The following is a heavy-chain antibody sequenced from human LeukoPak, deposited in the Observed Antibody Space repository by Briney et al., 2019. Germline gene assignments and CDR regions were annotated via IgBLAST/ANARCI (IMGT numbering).Heavy chain of an antibody. CDR3: ARVGGYSYGNYYFNY. Sequence: SETLSLTCTASGGSISSYYWSWIRQPPGKGLEWIGHIYDSGSTNYNPSLKSRVTISADTSKNQFSLRLNSVTATDTAVYYCARVGGYSYGNYYFNYWGQGTLVTVSS. D-gene: IGHD5-18*01. J-gene: IGHJ4*02. CDR2: IYDSGST. CDR1: GGSISSYY. V-gene: IGHV4-59*08.